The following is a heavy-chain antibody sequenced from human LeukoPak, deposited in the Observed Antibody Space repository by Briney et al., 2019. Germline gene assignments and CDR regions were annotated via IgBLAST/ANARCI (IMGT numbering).Heavy chain of an antibody. J-gene: IGHJ4*02. CDR3: ARVEVAAAGPSWPPIDY. D-gene: IGHD6-13*01. CDR2: IIPIFGTA. V-gene: IGHV1-69*05. Sequence: SVKVSCKASGGTFSSYAISWVRQAPGQGLEWMGRIIPIFGTANYAQKFQGRVTITTDESTSTAYMGLSSLRSEDTAVYYCARVEVAAAGPSWPPIDYWGQGTLVTVSS. CDR1: GGTFSSYA.